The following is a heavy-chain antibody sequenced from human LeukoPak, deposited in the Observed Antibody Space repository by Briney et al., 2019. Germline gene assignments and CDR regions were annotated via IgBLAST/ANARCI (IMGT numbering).Heavy chain of an antibody. CDR3: VRVDWGSFAFDI. D-gene: IGHD7-27*01. J-gene: IGHJ3*02. CDR2: ISTSSTI. Sequence: PGESLRLSCAASGFTFSSYNMNWVRQAPGKGLKWVSHISTSSTIYYADSVKGRFTISRDNAKSSVYLQMNSLRDDDTAVYYCVRVDWGSFAFDIWGQGTMVTVSS. CDR1: GFTFSSYN. V-gene: IGHV3-48*02.